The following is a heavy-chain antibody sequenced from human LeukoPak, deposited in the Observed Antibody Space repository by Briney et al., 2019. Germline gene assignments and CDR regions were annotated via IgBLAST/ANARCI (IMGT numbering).Heavy chain of an antibody. CDR3: AKAPVTTCRGALCYPFDY. CDR2: ISDTGNT. CDR1: GFTLSSYA. D-gene: IGHD2-15*01. V-gene: IGHV3-23*01. J-gene: IGHJ4*02. Sequence: TGGSLRLSCAASGFTLSSYAMSWVRQAPGKGLEWVSAISDTGNTYHADPVKGRFTISRDSSKNTLFLQMNRLRPEDAAVYYCAKAPVTTCRGALCYPFDYWGLGTLVTVSS.